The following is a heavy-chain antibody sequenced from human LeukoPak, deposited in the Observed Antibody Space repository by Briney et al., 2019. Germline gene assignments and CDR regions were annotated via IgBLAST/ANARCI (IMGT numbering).Heavy chain of an antibody. J-gene: IGHJ4*02. CDR1: GFTFSSYG. Sequence: GGSLRLSCAASGFTFSSYGMHWVRQAPGKGLEWVAFIRYNGNNKYYADSVKGRFTISRDNSKNTLYLQMNSLRDEDTAVYYCAKDFIAMSDWEPLGYWGQGILVTVSS. CDR2: IRYNGNNK. CDR3: AKDFIAMSDWEPLGY. D-gene: IGHD1-26*01. V-gene: IGHV3-30*02.